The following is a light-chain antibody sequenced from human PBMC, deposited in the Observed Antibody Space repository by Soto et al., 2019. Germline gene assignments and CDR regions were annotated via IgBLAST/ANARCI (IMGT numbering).Light chain of an antibody. J-gene: IGKJ1*01. Sequence: AIRMTQSPSSLSASTGDRLTITCRASQGISSYLAWYQQKPGKXPKXXIYAASTLQSGVPSRFSGSGSGTDLTITISCLQSEDFETYYCQQYYSYPWTFGQGTKVDIK. CDR1: QGISSY. V-gene: IGKV1-8*01. CDR2: AAS. CDR3: QQYYSYPWT.